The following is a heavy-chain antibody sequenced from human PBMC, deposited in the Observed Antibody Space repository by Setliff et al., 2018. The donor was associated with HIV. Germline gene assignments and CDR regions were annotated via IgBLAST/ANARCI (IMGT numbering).Heavy chain of an antibody. V-gene: IGHV1-2*06. D-gene: IGHD1-26*01. CDR2: INPKTGGT. Sequence: ASVKVSCKASGYSFTGSYLHWVRQAPGQGLEWVGRINPKTGGTNYAQKFQRRVTMTRDTYTSTVYMELSSLRSEDTAVYYCARDHMSVGAWVGATSRGLFQHWGQGTLVTVSS. J-gene: IGHJ1*01. CDR3: ARDHMSVGAWVGATSRGLFQH. CDR1: GYSFTGSY.